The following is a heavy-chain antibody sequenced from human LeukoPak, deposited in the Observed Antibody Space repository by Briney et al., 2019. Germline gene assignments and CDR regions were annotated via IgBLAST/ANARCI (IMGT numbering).Heavy chain of an antibody. CDR3: AKGGWSYYYYYYMDV. CDR1: GGTFSSYA. J-gene: IGHJ6*03. V-gene: IGHV1-69*13. D-gene: IGHD1-26*01. Sequence: SVKVSCKASGGTFSSYAISWVRQAPGQGLEWMGGIIPIFGTANYAQKFQGRVTITADESTSTAYMELSSLRSEDTAVYYCAKGGWSYYYYYYMDVWGKGTTVTVSS. CDR2: IIPIFGTA.